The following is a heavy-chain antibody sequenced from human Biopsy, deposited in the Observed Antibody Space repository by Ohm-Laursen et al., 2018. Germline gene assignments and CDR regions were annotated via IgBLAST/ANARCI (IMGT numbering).Heavy chain of an antibody. J-gene: IGHJ4*02. CDR1: GGSIGSFF. V-gene: IGHV4-59*01. Sequence: SETLSLTWTVSGGSIGSFFWSWIRQPPGKGLEWIGYIYYSGSTNYNPSLRSRVTISVDMSKNQFSLELSSVTAADTAVYYCARVGAGAPSIDYFDYWGQGALVTVSS. CDR3: ARVGAGAPSIDYFDY. CDR2: IYYSGST. D-gene: IGHD1-26*01.